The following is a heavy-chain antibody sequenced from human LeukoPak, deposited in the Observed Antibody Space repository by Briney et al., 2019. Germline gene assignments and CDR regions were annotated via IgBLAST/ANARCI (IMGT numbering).Heavy chain of an antibody. Sequence: WVTLSLTRNVSGGSLSSNTYFGGWIRRPPGKGLEWIESIRYSGSTYYNPSLKSRVTISVDTSKNQLSLNLSSLTAADTAVYYCATSDTVSTYNGFDPWGQGTLVTAS. CDR2: IRYSGST. J-gene: IGHJ5*02. CDR3: ATSDTVSTYNGFDP. V-gene: IGHV4-39*01. CDR1: GGSLSSNTYF. D-gene: IGHD5/OR15-5a*01.